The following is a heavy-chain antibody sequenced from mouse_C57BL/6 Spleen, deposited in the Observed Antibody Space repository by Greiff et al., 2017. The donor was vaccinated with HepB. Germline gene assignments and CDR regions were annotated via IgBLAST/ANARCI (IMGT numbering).Heavy chain of an antibody. J-gene: IGHJ1*03. CDR2: INPSNGGT. D-gene: IGHD1-1*01. CDR1: GYTFTSYW. V-gene: IGHV1-53*01. Sequence: VQLQQSGTELVKPGASVKLSCKASGYTFTSYWMHWVKQRPGQGLEWIGNINPSNGGTNYNEKFKSKATLTVDKSSSTAYMQLSSLTSEDSAVYYCARSSYYGSSYGWYFDVWGTGTTVTVSS. CDR3: ARSSYYGSSYGWYFDV.